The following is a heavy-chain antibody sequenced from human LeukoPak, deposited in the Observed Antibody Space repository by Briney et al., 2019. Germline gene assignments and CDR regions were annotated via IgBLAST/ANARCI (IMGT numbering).Heavy chain of an antibody. CDR2: IHPSEGF. V-gene: IGHV4-34*01. Sequence: SETLSLTCDVYGGSCDDYYCSWIRQPPGKGLEWIGEIHPSEGFYYNSSLVSRVTISIDPSRTHFSLRLASVTAADTAFYYCARGRDRSKAGDHWGQGSLVTASS. D-gene: IGHD5-24*01. CDR3: ARGRDRSKAGDH. CDR1: GGSCDDYY. J-gene: IGHJ4*02.